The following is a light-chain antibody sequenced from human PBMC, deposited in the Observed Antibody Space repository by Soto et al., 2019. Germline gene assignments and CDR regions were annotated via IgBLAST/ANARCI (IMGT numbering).Light chain of an antibody. Sequence: DIQMTQSPSSLSASVGDSVTITCRASQSITIYLNWYQQKPAKAPNLLIYAASSLQSGVPSRFSGSGSGTDFTLTISSLQPEDFATYYCQQSYSTPPTFGQGTKVEIK. CDR3: QQSYSTPPT. V-gene: IGKV1-39*01. J-gene: IGKJ1*01. CDR2: AAS. CDR1: QSITIY.